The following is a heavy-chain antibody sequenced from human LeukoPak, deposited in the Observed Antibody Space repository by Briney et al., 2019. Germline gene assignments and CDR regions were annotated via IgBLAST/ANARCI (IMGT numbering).Heavy chain of an antibody. Sequence: HAGGSLRLSCAASGFTFSSYAMSWVRQAPGKGLEWVSAISGSGGSTYYADSVKGRFTISRDNSKNTLYPQMNSLRAEDTAVYYCAKGRGYCSGGSCYPTYFDYWGQGTLVTVSS. CDR1: GFTFSSYA. V-gene: IGHV3-23*01. CDR3: AKGRGYCSGGSCYPTYFDY. D-gene: IGHD2-15*01. J-gene: IGHJ4*02. CDR2: ISGSGGST.